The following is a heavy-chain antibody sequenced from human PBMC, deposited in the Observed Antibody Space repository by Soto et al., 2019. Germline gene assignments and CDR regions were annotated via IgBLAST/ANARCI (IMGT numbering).Heavy chain of an antibody. J-gene: IGHJ6*03. Sequence: QVQLVQSGAEVKKPGASVKVSCKASGYTFTSYYMHWVRQAPGQGLEWMGIINPSGGSTSYAQKFQGRVTMTRDTSTSTVYMELSSLRSEDTAVYYCARDATDCSSTSCYYYYYMDVWGKGTTVTVSS. CDR2: INPSGGST. CDR3: ARDATDCSSTSCYYYYYMDV. V-gene: IGHV1-46*03. CDR1: GYTFTSYY. D-gene: IGHD2-2*01.